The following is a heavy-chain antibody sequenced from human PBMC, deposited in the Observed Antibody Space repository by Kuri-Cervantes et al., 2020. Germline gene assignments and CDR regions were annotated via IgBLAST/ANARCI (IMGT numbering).Heavy chain of an antibody. CDR3: ARGYYYDSSSYAYYYYGMDV. D-gene: IGHD3-22*01. V-gene: IGHV1-18*01. CDR1: GYTFTSYG. Sequence: ASVKVSCKASGYTFTSYGISWVRQATGQGLEWMGWISAYNGNTNYAQKLQGRVTMTTDTSTSTAYMELSRLRSDDTAVYYCARGYYYDSSSYAYYYYGMDVWGQGTTVTVSS. J-gene: IGHJ6*02. CDR2: ISAYNGNT.